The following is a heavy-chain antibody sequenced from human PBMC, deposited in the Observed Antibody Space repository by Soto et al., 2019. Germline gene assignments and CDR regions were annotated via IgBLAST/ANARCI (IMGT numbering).Heavy chain of an antibody. Sequence: SETMSLTCTVSGDYISTYYWTWIRQPTGKGLEWIGYIYNSATTKYNPSLKSRVTISVDTSKNQFSLKLSSVTTADTAVYYCARGRFDFIWGTPAPYLDYWGQGALVTVSS. J-gene: IGHJ4*02. D-gene: IGHD3-16*01. V-gene: IGHV4-59*01. CDR3: ARGRFDFIWGTPAPYLDY. CDR2: IYNSATT. CDR1: GDYISTYY.